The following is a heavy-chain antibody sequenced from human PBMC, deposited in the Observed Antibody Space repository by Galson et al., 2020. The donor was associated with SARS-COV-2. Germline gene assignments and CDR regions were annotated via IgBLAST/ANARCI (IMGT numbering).Heavy chain of an antibody. D-gene: IGHD2-15*01. V-gene: IGHV3-11*06. CDR3: ARNGRDCSGGICYGAEYFQH. CDR1: GFTFSDYY. J-gene: IGHJ1*01. CDR2: ISSSGSYK. Sequence: GESLKISCAASGFTFSDYYMSWVRQAPGKGLEWVSYISSSGSYKNYADSVKGRFTISRDNAKNSLYLQMNSLRAEDTALYFCARNGRDCSGGICYGAEYFQHWGQGTLVTVSS.